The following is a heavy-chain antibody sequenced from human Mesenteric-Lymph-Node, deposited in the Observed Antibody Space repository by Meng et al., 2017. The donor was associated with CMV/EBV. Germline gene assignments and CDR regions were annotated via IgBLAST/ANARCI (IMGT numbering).Heavy chain of an antibody. CDR2: IYYSGST. Sequence: GSLRLSCTVSGGSVNTGTYYWNWIRQPPGKGLEWIGSIYYSGSTSYNPSLKSRVTLSVDLSKNQFSLKLSSVTAADTAIYYCARDTVARGVDYWGQGTLVTVSS. CDR1: GGSVNTGTYY. D-gene: IGHD4-11*01. CDR3: ARDTVARGVDY. J-gene: IGHJ4*02. V-gene: IGHV4-61*01.